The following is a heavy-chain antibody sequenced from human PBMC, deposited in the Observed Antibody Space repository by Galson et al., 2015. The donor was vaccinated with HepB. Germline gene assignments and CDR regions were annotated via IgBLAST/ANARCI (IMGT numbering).Heavy chain of an antibody. J-gene: IGHJ6*04. CDR3: ARDHPYDFWSGRLYV. CDR2: IKQDGSEQ. Sequence: SLRLSCAASGFMFSSYWMTWVRQAPGKGLEWVANIKQDGSEQYYVDSVKGRFSIYRDNDKNSLFLQMNILRAEDTAAYYCARDHPYDFWSGRLYVWGKGTTVTVSS. V-gene: IGHV3-7*03. CDR1: GFMFSSYW. D-gene: IGHD3-3*01.